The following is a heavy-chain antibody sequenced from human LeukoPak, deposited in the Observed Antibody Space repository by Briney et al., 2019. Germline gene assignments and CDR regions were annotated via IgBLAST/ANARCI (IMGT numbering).Heavy chain of an antibody. D-gene: IGHD6-13*01. CDR3: ASEKQYTGYSSSWSGPFDY. CDR1: GFTFTNYW. J-gene: IGHJ4*02. CDR2: INSDGSTI. V-gene: IGHV3-74*01. Sequence: GGSLRLSCAASGFTFTNYWMHWVRHAPGKGLVWVSRINSDGSTITYADSVKGRFTISRDNSKNTLYLQMNSLRAEDTAVYYCASEKQYTGYSSSWSGPFDYWGQGTLVIVSS.